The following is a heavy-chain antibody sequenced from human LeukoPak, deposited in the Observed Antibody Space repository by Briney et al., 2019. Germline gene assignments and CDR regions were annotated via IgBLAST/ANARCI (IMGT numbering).Heavy chain of an antibody. CDR3: VKVAKFYYGSESNYFFEH. Sequence: GGTLRLSCAASGFTFSSYGMSWVRQAPGKGLEWVANIDQDAIEKYYVDSVKGRFTISRDNAKNSVYLQMNSLRVEDTAIYYCVKVAKFYYGSESNYFFEHWGQGTPVTASS. J-gene: IGHJ4*02. CDR2: IDQDAIEK. D-gene: IGHD3-10*01. CDR1: GFTFSSYG. V-gene: IGHV3-7*01.